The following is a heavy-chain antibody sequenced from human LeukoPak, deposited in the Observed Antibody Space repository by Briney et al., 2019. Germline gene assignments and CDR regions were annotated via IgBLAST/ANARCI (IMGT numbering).Heavy chain of an antibody. CDR1: RYTFTSDY. Sequence: ASVKVSCKASRYTFTSDYMHWVRQAPGQGLEWMGWINPNSGGTNYAQKFQGRVTMTRDTSISTAYMELSRLRSDDTAVYYCARDAIDTYFDYWGPGTLVTVSS. CDR2: INPNSGGT. D-gene: IGHD2-21*01. V-gene: IGHV1-2*02. J-gene: IGHJ4*02. CDR3: ARDAIDTYFDY.